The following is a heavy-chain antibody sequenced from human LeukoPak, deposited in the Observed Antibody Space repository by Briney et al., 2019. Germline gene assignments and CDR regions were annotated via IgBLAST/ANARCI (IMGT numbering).Heavy chain of an antibody. CDR1: GGSISSYY. CDR2: IYYSGST. J-gene: IGHJ4*02. Sequence: SETLSPTCTVSGGSISSYYWSWIRQPPGKGLEWIGYIYYSGSTNYNPSLKSRVTISVDTSKNQFSLKLSSVTAADTAVYYCARARYSSGWSLDYWGQGTLVTVSS. D-gene: IGHD6-19*01. CDR3: ARARYSSGWSLDY. V-gene: IGHV4-59*01.